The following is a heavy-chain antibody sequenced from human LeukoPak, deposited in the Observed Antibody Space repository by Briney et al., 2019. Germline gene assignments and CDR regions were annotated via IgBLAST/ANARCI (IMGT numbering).Heavy chain of an antibody. CDR1: GYSFTSYD. V-gene: IGHV1-8*01. J-gene: IGHJ4*02. Sequence: ASVKVPCKASGYSFTSYDINWVRQAAGQGLEWMGWMNPNSGNTGYGQKFQGRVTMTRSTSMTTAYIELSSLRSEDTAIYYCARVEFNGGYSHLYWGQGTLLTVSS. CDR2: MNPNSGNT. D-gene: IGHD5-12*01. CDR3: ARVEFNGGYSHLY.